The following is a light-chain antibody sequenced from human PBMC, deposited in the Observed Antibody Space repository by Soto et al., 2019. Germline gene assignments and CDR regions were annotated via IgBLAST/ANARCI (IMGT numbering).Light chain of an antibody. Sequence: DIQMTQSPSTLPASVGDRVTITCRASQSISNCLAWYQQKPGKAPKLLIYDASSLESGVPSRFSGSGSGTEFTLTISSLQPDDFATYYCQQYNSYPLTFGGGTKVDIK. CDR1: QSISNC. CDR3: QQYNSYPLT. CDR2: DAS. V-gene: IGKV1-5*01. J-gene: IGKJ4*01.